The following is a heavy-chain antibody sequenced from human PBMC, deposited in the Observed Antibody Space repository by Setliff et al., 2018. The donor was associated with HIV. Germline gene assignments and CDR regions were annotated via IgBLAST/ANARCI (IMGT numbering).Heavy chain of an antibody. Sequence: LRLSCEASGFTFDDYGMNWVRQAPGKGLEWVSGINWNGRSTYYADSVKGRFTISRDDAKTSLYLQMNSLRAEDTAVYYCVRDLVYYYDNSGSFYVAEYFQHWGQGTLVTVSS. V-gene: IGHV3-20*04. D-gene: IGHD3-22*01. CDR1: GFTFDDYG. J-gene: IGHJ1*01. CDR3: VRDLVYYYDNSGSFYVAEYFQH. CDR2: INWNGRST.